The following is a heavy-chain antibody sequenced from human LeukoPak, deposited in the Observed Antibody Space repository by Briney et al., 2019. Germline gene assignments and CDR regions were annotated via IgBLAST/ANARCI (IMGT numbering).Heavy chain of an antibody. J-gene: IGHJ4*02. Sequence: ASVKVSCKASGYTFTSYAMHWVRQAPGQRLEWMGWINAGNGNTKYSQEFQGRVTITRDTSASTAYMELSSLRSEDTAVYYCATYYYDSSGYPYWGQGTLVTVSS. D-gene: IGHD3-22*01. CDR3: ATYYYDSSGYPY. V-gene: IGHV1-3*03. CDR1: GYTFTSYA. CDR2: INAGNGNT.